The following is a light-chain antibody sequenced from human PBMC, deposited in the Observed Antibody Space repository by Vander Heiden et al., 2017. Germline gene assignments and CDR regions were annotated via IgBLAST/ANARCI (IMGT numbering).Light chain of an antibody. J-gene: IGKJ1*01. CDR1: QSISSW. V-gene: IGKV1-5*03. CDR3: QQDTSYSQT. CDR2: KAF. Sequence: DIQMTQSPSTLSASVGDRVTITCRASQSISSWLAWYQQRPGKAPKLLIYKAFTLESGVPSRFRGRGSGTEFTLTISSLQPDDFATYYCQQDTSYSQTFGQGTKVEIK.